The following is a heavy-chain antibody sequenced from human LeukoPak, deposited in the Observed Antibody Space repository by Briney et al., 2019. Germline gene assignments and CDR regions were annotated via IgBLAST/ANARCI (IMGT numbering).Heavy chain of an antibody. D-gene: IGHD2-15*01. CDR2: IKSKTDCGTT. J-gene: IGHJ4*02. CDR1: GFTFSNAW. V-gene: IGHV3-15*01. Sequence: PGGSLRLSCAASGFTFSNAWMSWVRQAPGKGLEWVGRIKSKTDCGTTDYAAPVKGRFTISRDDSKNTLYLQMNSLKTKDTAVYYCTTDLSGYFGDIVVVVAATPGYWGQGTLVTVSS. CDR3: TTDLSGYFGDIVVVVAATPGY.